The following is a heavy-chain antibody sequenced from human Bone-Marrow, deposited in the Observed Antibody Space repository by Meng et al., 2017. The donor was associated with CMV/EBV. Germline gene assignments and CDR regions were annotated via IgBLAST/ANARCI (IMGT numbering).Heavy chain of an antibody. V-gene: IGHV3-7*01. D-gene: IGHD1-26*01. CDR3: ATSYYRTFDY. CDR2: IKQDGSEK. J-gene: IGHJ4*02. CDR1: RFTFSSYS. Sequence: GGSLRLSCAASRFTFSSYSMNWVRQAPGKGLEWVANIKQDGSEKYYVDSVKGRFTISRDNAKNSLYLQMNSLRAEDTAVYYCATSYYRTFDYWGQGTLVTVSS.